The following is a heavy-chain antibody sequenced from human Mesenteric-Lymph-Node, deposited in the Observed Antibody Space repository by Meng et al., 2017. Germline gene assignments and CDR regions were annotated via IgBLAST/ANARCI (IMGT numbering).Heavy chain of an antibody. CDR2: ISAHNGDT. J-gene: IGHJ4*02. CDR1: GYTFSNYG. V-gene: IGHV1-18*01. CDR3: ARGGLRAY. D-gene: IGHD3-16*01. Sequence: ASVKVSCKTSGYTFSNYGISWVRQAPGQGREGVGWISAHNGDTKYAPKVQGRAAISTDTSTSTAYLELRSLTSDDTAVYYCARGGLRAYWGQGTLVTVSS.